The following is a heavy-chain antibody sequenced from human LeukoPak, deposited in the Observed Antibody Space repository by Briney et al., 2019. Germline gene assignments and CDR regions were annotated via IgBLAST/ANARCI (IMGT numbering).Heavy chain of an antibody. J-gene: IGHJ4*02. CDR2: IIPILGIA. D-gene: IGHD5-12*01. Sequence: GASVKVSCKASGGTFSSYAISWVRQAPGQGLEWMGRIIPILGIANYAQKFQGRVTMTEDTSTDTAYMELSSLTSDDTAVYYCAAISTPTTRRAYHFDSWGQGTLVTVSS. V-gene: IGHV1-69*04. CDR3: AAISTPTTRRAYHFDS. CDR1: GGTFSSYA.